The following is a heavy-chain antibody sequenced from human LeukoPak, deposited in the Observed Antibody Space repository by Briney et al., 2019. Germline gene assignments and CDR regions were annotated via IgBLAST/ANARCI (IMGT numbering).Heavy chain of an antibody. Sequence: PGGSLRLSCAASGFTFRSHWMHWVRQAPGKGLIWGSRIDGDEIATYYGDSVKGRFTISRDNAKNTLYLQMNSLRVEGTAVYYCVRTHSSGYYYFDSWGQGPLVTVSS. D-gene: IGHD3-22*01. CDR3: VRTHSSGYYYFDS. CDR2: IDGDEIAT. J-gene: IGHJ4*02. CDR1: GFTFRSHW. V-gene: IGHV3-74*01.